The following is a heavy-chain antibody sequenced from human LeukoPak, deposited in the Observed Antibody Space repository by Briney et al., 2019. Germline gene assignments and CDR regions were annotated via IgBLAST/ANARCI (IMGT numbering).Heavy chain of an antibody. CDR2: MSGNGGST. Sequence: PGGSLRLSCAASGFTFSNYAMSWVRQAPGKGLEWVSAMSGNGGSTYYADSVKGRFTVSRDNSKNTLFLQMNSLRAEDTAVYYCAKGGDGYNYGSYFDYWGQGTLVTVSS. V-gene: IGHV3-23*01. CDR1: GFTFSNYA. D-gene: IGHD5-24*01. CDR3: AKGGDGYNYGSYFDY. J-gene: IGHJ4*02.